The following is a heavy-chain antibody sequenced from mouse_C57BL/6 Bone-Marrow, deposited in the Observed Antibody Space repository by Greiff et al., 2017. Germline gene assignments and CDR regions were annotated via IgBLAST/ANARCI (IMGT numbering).Heavy chain of an antibody. CDR2: IYPGSGNT. V-gene: IGHV1-76*01. Sequence: QVQLQQSGAELVRPGASVKLSCKASGYTFTDYYINWVKQRPGQGLEWIARIYPGSGNTYYNEKFKGKATLTAEKSSSTAYMQLSSLTSEDSAVYFCARDGITTVVAPEFAYWGQGTLVTVSA. CDR1: GYTFTDYY. J-gene: IGHJ3*01. D-gene: IGHD1-1*01. CDR3: ARDGITTVVAPEFAY.